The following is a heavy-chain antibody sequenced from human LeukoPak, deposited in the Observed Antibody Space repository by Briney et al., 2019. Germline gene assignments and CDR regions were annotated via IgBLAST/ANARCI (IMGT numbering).Heavy chain of an antibody. CDR1: GGSISRYY. J-gene: IGHJ3*02. CDR3: ARDRRRYYYDSSGSLDAFDI. V-gene: IGHV4-59*01. Sequence: SETLSLTCTVSGGSISRYYWSWIRQPPGKGLEWIGYIYYSGSTNYNPSLKSRVTISVDTSKNQSSLKLSSVTAADTAVYYCARDRRRYYYDSSGSLDAFDIWGQGTMVTVSS. CDR2: IYYSGST. D-gene: IGHD3-22*01.